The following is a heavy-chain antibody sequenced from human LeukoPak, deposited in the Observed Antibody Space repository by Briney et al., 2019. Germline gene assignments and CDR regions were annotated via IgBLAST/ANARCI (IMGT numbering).Heavy chain of an antibody. Sequence: GRSLRLSCAASGFTFSTYGMHWVRQAPGKGLEWVAVISYDGSNKYYADSVKGRFTISRDNSKNTLYLQMNSLRAEDTAVYYCAKDETILSDDILTGYYNVGDYWGQGTLVTVSS. J-gene: IGHJ4*02. CDR2: ISYDGSNK. CDR1: GFTFSTYG. CDR3: AKDETILSDDILTGYYNVGDY. V-gene: IGHV3-30*18. D-gene: IGHD3-9*01.